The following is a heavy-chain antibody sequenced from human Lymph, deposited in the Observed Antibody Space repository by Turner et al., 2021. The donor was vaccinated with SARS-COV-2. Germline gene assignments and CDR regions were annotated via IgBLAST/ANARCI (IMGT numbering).Heavy chain of an antibody. Sequence: QVQLVESGGGVVQPGRSLRRSCAASGFTFSSYAMHWVRQAPGKGLEWVALISYDGSNKYYADSVKGRFTISRDNSKNTLYLQMNSLRAEDTAVYYCARDVGAALDYWGQGTLVTVSS. J-gene: IGHJ4*02. V-gene: IGHV3-30-3*01. CDR2: ISYDGSNK. D-gene: IGHD6-25*01. CDR3: ARDVGAALDY. CDR1: GFTFSSYA.